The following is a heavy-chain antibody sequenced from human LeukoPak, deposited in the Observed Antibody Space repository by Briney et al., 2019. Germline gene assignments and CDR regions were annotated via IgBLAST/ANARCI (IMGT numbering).Heavy chain of an antibody. CDR2: IWYDGSNK. Sequence: GGSLRLSCAASGFTFSSYGMHWVRQAPGKGLEWVAVIWYDGSNKYYADSVKGRFTISRDNSKNTLYLQMNSLRAEDTAVYYCARVSAALGESCYYYYYMDVWGKGTTVTVSS. J-gene: IGHJ6*03. CDR1: GFTFSSYG. D-gene: IGHD3-10*01. CDR3: ARVSAALGESCYYYYYMDV. V-gene: IGHV3-33*01.